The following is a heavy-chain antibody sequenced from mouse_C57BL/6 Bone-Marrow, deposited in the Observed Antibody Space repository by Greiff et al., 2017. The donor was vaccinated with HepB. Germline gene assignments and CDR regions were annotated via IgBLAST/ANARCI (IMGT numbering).Heavy chain of an antibody. J-gene: IGHJ3*01. CDR2: ISSGGSYT. V-gene: IGHV5-6*01. CDR1: GFTFSSYG. CDR3: ARQEERGFAY. Sequence: EVQVVESGGDLVKPGGSLKLSCAASGFTFSSYGMSWVRQTPDKRLEWVATISSGGSYTYYPDSVKGRFTISRDNAKNTLYLQMSSLKSEDTAMYYCARQEERGFAYWGQGTLVTVSA.